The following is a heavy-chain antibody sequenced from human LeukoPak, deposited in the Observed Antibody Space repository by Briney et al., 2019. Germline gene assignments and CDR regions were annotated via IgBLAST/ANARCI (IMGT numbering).Heavy chain of an antibody. CDR1: GFTFSSYA. Sequence: GGSLRLSCAATGFTFSSYAMTWVRQAPGKGLEWVSAIGGSTYYADSVKGRFTISRDNSENTLYLQMNSLRAEDTAVYYCGKQYSGGWYYFDYWGQGTLVTVSS. CDR2: IGGST. J-gene: IGHJ4*02. D-gene: IGHD6-19*01. V-gene: IGHV3-23*01. CDR3: GKQYSGGWYYFDY.